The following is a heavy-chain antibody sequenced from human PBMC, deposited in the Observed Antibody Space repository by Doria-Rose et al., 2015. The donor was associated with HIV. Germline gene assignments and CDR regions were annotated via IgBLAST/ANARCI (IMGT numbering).Heavy chain of an antibody. CDR3: AREGYCSCTSCYMRDAFDI. CDR2: ISSSGSTI. J-gene: IGHJ3*02. V-gene: IGHV3-48*03. Sequence: QLVQSGGGLVQPGGSLRLSCAASGFTFSSYEMNWVRQAPGKGLEWVSYISSSGSTIYYADSVKGRFTISRDNAKNSLYLQMNSLRAEDTAVYYWAREGYCSCTSCYMRDAFDIWGQGAMVPVSS. CDR1: GFTFSSYE. D-gene: IGHD2-2*02.